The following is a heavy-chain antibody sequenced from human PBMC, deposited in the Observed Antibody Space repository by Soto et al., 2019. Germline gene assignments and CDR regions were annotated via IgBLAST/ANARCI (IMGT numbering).Heavy chain of an antibody. D-gene: IGHD2-2*01. CDR3: ARDRLVPYGYGMDV. CDR2: IWFDGSKK. CDR1: GFTFRSYG. V-gene: IGHV3-33*01. J-gene: IGHJ6*02. Sequence: QMQLVESAGGEVQPGRSLRLSCAASGFTFRSYGIHWVRQAPGKGLEWVALIWFDGSKKYYVDSVKGRFAVSRDNSKNTLYLQMNSLRVEDTAVYYCARDRLVPYGYGMDVWGQGTTVTVSS.